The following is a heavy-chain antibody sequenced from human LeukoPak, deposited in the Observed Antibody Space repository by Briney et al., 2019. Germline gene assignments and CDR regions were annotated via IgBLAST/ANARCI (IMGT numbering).Heavy chain of an antibody. CDR3: ARGGSSGWYGGSFDY. J-gene: IGHJ4*02. V-gene: IGHV3-30-3*01. Sequence: GGSLRLSCAASGFTFSSYAMHWVRQAPGKGLEWVAVISYDGSNKYYADSVKGRFTISRDNSKNTLYLQMNSLRAEDTAVYYCARGGSSGWYGGSFDYWGQGTLVTVSS. D-gene: IGHD6-19*01. CDR2: ISYDGSNK. CDR1: GFTFSSYA.